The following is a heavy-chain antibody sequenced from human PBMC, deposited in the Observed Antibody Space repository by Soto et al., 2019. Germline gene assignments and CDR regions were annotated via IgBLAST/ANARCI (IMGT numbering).Heavy chain of an antibody. CDR1: GVPVYSNRYS. CDR2: IFYTGST. V-gene: IGHV4-39*01. Sequence: SETLSPTRTVSGVPVYSNRYSLAWIRPPPGKGLEWIGSIFYTGSTYYSPSLKGRLIISVDPSKNQFSLKLTSVTAADMAMYYCARPKTIGAAAGKGWFDPWGQGTLVTVSS. J-gene: IGHJ5*02. CDR3: ARPKTIGAAAGKGWFDP. D-gene: IGHD6-13*01.